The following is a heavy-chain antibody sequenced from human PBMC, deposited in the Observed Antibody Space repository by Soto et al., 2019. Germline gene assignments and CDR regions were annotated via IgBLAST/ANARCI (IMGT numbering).Heavy chain of an antibody. D-gene: IGHD3-10*01. CDR2: IDPGDSNT. Sequence: GESLKISCKGSGYSFTNYWINWVRQMPGKGLEWMGRIDPGDSNTNYSPSFQGHVTISADKSISTAYLKWSSLRASNPPIFYFAKRKDASGSAYFSKGMDVWAKGTRVTVSS. CDR3: AKRKDASGSAYFSKGMDV. J-gene: IGHJ6*04. V-gene: IGHV5-10-1*01. CDR1: GYSFTNYW.